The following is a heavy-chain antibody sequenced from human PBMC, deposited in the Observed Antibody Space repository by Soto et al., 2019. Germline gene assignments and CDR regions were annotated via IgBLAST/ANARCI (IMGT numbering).Heavy chain of an antibody. CDR3: AKVGVTMIVVVITPSYYFDY. D-gene: IGHD3-22*01. CDR1: GFTFSSYA. J-gene: IGHJ4*02. CDR2: ISGSGGST. Sequence: EVQLLESGGGLVQPGGSLRLSCAASGFTFSSYAMSWVRQAPGKGLEWVSAISGSGGSTYYADSVKGRFTISRDNSKNTLYLQMNSRRAEDTAVYYCAKVGVTMIVVVITPSYYFDYWGQGTLVTVSS. V-gene: IGHV3-23*01.